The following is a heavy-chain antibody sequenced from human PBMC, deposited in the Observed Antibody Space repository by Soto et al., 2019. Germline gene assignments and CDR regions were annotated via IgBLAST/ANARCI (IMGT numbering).Heavy chain of an antibody. CDR2: ISWNSGSI. CDR3: AKDQGSYVWGRYRDY. CDR1: GFTFDDYA. V-gene: IGHV3-9*01. D-gene: IGHD3-16*02. J-gene: IGHJ4*02. Sequence: GGSLRLSCAASGFTFDDYAMHWVRQAPGKGLEWVSGISWNSGSIGYADSVKGRFTISRDNAKNSLYLQMNSLRAEDTSLYYCAKDQGSYVWGRYRDYWGQGTLVTVSS.